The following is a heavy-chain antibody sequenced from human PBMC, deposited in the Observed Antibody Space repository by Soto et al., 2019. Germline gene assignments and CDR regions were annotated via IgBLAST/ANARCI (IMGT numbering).Heavy chain of an antibody. CDR3: AKDKFTVPLYQQIEY. CDR2: VSWNSGSL. Sequence: EVQLVESGGGLVQPGRSLRLSCAASGFTFEEYAMHWVRQAPGKGLEWVAGVSWNSGSLGYADSVKGRFTISRDDAKNSLYLQMNSLRPEVTALYYCAKDKFTVPLYQQIEYCGQGTLVTVSS. D-gene: IGHD6-13*01. CDR1: GFTFEEYA. J-gene: IGHJ4*02. V-gene: IGHV3-9*01.